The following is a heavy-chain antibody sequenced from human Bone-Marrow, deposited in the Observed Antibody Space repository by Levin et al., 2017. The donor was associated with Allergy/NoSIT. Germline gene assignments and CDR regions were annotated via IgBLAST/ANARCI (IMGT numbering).Heavy chain of an antibody. CDR1: GYTFTDYF. D-gene: IGHD6-19*01. CDR2: FNPNSGDT. V-gene: IGHV1-2*02. CDR3: ARISSAAFDM. Sequence: EASVKVSCKASGYTFTDYFIHWVRLAPGQGLEWMGWFNPNSGDTDSSQNFQGTVTMTRDTSISTAYMEVTSLTSNDTALYYCARISSAAFDMWGQGTVVTVSS. J-gene: IGHJ3*02.